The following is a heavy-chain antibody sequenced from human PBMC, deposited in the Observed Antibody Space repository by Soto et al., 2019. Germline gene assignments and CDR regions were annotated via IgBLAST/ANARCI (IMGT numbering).Heavy chain of an antibody. Sequence: GGSLRLSCAASGYTFRSYDMHWVRQVTGKGLEWVSVIGSAGDSNYAPSVKGRFTISRENAKNSLYLQMNSLRAGDTAVYYCARGSKGTYGMDVWGQGTTVTVSS. CDR3: ARGSKGTYGMDV. D-gene: IGHD3-10*01. CDR1: GYTFRSYD. CDR2: IGSAGDS. V-gene: IGHV3-13*01. J-gene: IGHJ6*02.